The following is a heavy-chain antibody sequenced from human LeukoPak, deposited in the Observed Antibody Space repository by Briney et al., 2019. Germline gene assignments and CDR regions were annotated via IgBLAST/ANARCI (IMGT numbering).Heavy chain of an antibody. V-gene: IGHV4-39*01. J-gene: IGHJ4*02. D-gene: IGHD5-18*01. CDR2: MAYSGTT. Sequence: PSETLSLTSTVSGGTVTTSSYYWGWIRQPPGKGLEWIGSMAYSGTTNYNPFMKSRVTTCVDTSKNQFSLKLSSVTAADTAIYYCARHYKWIQLWSFFYYWGKGILVTVSS. CDR1: GGTVTTSSYY. CDR3: ARHYKWIQLWSFFYY.